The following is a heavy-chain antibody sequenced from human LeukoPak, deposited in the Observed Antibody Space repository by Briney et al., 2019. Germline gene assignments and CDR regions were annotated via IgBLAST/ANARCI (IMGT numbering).Heavy chain of an antibody. CDR2: INHSGST. CDR3: ARRRGWLRFDY. J-gene: IGHJ4*02. D-gene: IGHD5-12*01. Sequence: GSLRLSCAASGFTFSSYWMSWVRQPPGKGLEWIGEINHSGSTNYNPSLKSRVTISVDTSKDQFSLKLSSVTAADTAVYYCARRRGWLRFDYWGQGTLVTVSS. CDR1: GFTFSSYW. V-gene: IGHV4-34*01.